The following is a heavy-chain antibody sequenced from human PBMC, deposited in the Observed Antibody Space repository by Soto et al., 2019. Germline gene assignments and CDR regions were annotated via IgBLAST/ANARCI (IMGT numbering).Heavy chain of an antibody. CDR1: GGSFSSADDY. V-gene: IGHV4-30-4*01. D-gene: IGHD4-17*01. CDR2: IYYRVNT. J-gene: IGHJ4*02. Sequence: PSETRSLTCTFSGGSFSSADDYWTWILHPPGKGLEWIGYIYYRVNTYYNPSLRSRLSISLDRSKKQFSLKLTSVTASDTAVYYCVSAQGDYTHFEFWGQGTLVTVSS. CDR3: VSAQGDYTHFEF.